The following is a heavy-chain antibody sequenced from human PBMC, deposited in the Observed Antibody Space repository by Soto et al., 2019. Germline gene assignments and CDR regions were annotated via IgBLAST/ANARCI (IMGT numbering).Heavy chain of an antibody. CDR2: IYYSGST. D-gene: IGHD1-26*01. CDR3: ARIRATTTFDYYYYMDV. CDR1: GGSISSGGYY. J-gene: IGHJ6*03. Sequence: SETLSLTCTVSGGSISSGGYYWSWIRQHPGKGLEWIGYIYYSGSTYYNPSLKSRVTISVDTSKNQFSLKLSSVTAADTAVYYCARIRATTTFDYYYYMDVWGKGTTVTVSS. V-gene: IGHV4-31*03.